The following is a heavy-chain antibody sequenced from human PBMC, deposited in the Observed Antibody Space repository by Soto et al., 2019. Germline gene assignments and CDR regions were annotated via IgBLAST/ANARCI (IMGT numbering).Heavy chain of an antibody. Sequence: SETLSLTCGVYGGSFRNYYWIWVRQPPGKGLEWIGEVNHSGEATYNPSLQSRITISLDTSNNQFSLKMTSVTAADTAMYFGTRAERFPRSRFAPWGQGTKVTVSS. D-gene: IGHD6-13*01. CDR3: TRAERFPRSRFAP. CDR1: GGSFRNYY. V-gene: IGHV4-34*01. J-gene: IGHJ5*02. CDR2: VNHSGEA.